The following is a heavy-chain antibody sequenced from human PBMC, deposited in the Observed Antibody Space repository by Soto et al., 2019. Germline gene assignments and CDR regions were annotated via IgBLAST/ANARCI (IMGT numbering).Heavy chain of an antibody. J-gene: IGHJ6*02. CDR3: ATTPSKTQVYYDYYCMDV. V-gene: IGHV1-69*02. CDR2: IIPLLVIS. Sequence: QVQLVQSGAEVKKPGSSVQVSCKASGGTFSSYTISWVRQAPGQGREWMGRIIPLLVISNYAQKFQGRVTSTADKSTSTAYMELSSLRSEDTAVYYCATTPSKTQVYYDYYCMDVCGQGTTVTFSS. D-gene: IGHD1-1*01. CDR1: GGTFSSYT.